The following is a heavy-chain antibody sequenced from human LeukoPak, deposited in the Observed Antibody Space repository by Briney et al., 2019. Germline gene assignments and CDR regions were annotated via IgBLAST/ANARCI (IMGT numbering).Heavy chain of an antibody. CDR1: GDSISGYY. Sequence: PSETLSLTCSVSGDSISGYYWSWLRQPPGKGPEWIGYIYYSGSTNYNPSLKSRVTISVDTSKNQFSLKLTSLTAADTAVYYCARAAAAGPHYYYGMDVWGKGTTVTVSS. V-gene: IGHV4-59*01. CDR2: IYYSGST. D-gene: IGHD6-13*01. J-gene: IGHJ6*04. CDR3: ARAAAAGPHYYYGMDV.